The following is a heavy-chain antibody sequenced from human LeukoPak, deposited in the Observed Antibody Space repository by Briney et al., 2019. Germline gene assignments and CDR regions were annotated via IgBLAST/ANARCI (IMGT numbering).Heavy chain of an antibody. CDR3: AKPHMITFGGIIVPDFDY. CDR2: IIGSGGST. Sequence: GGSLRLSCEASGFTFSSYAMSWVRQAPGKGLEWVSAIIGSGGSTNYADSVKGRFTISRDNSKNTLYLQMNSLRAEDTAVYYCAKPHMITFGGIIVPDFDYWGQGTLVTVSS. CDR1: GFTFSSYA. J-gene: IGHJ4*02. D-gene: IGHD3-16*02. V-gene: IGHV3-23*01.